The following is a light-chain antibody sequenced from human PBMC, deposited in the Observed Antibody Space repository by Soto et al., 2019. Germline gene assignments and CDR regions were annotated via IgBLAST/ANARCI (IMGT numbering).Light chain of an antibody. Sequence: QSVLTQPASVSGSPGQSITISCTGTSSDVGGYNYVSWYQQHPGKAPKLIIYEVGNRPSGISDRFSASKSGNTASLIISGLQPEDEADYYCSSNTNANSWVFGGGTKVTVL. V-gene: IGLV2-14*01. J-gene: IGLJ3*02. CDR3: SSNTNANSWV. CDR2: EVG. CDR1: SSDVGGYNY.